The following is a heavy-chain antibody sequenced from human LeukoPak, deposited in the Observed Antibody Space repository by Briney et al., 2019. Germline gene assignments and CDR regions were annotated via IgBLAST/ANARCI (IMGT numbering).Heavy chain of an antibody. D-gene: IGHD4-23*01. CDR1: GFTFSNYA. CDR2: ISGSGGNT. J-gene: IGHJ4*02. CDR3: ARDKDGGNSALDY. Sequence: GGSLRLSCAASGFTFSNYALNWVRQAPGKGLEWVSAISGSGGNTYYADSVKGRFTISRDNSKNTLHLQMNSLRVEDTAVYYCARDKDGGNSALDYWGQGTLVTVSS. V-gene: IGHV3-23*01.